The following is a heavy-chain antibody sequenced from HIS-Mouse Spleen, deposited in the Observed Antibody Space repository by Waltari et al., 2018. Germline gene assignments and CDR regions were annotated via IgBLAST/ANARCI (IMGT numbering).Heavy chain of an antibody. CDR2: IWYDGSNK. CDR1: GFTLRSHG. J-gene: IGHJ4*02. V-gene: IGHV3-33*01. CDR3: AREGEISGRSYFDY. D-gene: IGHD3-10*01. Sequence: QVQLVESGGGVVQPGRSLRLSFAASGFTLRSHGLHWVRQRPGNGLEWVAVIWYDGSNKYYADSVKGRFTISRDNSKNTLYLQMNSLRAEDTAVYYCAREGEISGRSYFDYWGQGTLVTVSS.